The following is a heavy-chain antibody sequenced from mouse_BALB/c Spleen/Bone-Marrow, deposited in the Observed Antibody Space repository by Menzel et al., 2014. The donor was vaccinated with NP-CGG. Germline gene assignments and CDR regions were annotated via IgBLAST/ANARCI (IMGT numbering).Heavy chain of an antibody. CDR2: ISSGGSYT. CDR1: GFTFSSYA. Sequence: EVKLVESGGGLVKPGGSLKLSCAASGFTFSSYAMSWVRQTPEKRLEWVATISSGGSYTYYPDSVKGRFTISRDNAKNTLCLQMSSLRSEDTAMYYCARPPYYGSSEWYFDVWGAGTTVTVSS. CDR3: ARPPYYGSSEWYFDV. V-gene: IGHV5-9-3*01. D-gene: IGHD1-1*01. J-gene: IGHJ1*01.